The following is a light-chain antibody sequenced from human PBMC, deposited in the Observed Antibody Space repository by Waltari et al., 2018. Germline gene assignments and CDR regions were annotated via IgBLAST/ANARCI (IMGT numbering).Light chain of an antibody. V-gene: IGLV3-21*02. CDR1: NIGRKS. CDR2: DNS. Sequence: SYVLTQPPSMSLAPGQTARITCGGNNIGRKSGYWYQQKPGQAPVLVVYDNSDRPSGIPERFSGSNSGNTATLTISRVEAGDEADYYCQGWDNNSNLVVFGGGTKLTVL. CDR3: QGWDNNSNLVV. J-gene: IGLJ2*01.